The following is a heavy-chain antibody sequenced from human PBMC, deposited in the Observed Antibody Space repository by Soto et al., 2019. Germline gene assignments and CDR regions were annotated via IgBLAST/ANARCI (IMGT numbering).Heavy chain of an antibody. D-gene: IGHD4-17*01. Sequence: GGSLRLSCAASGFTFSSYSMNWVRQAPGKGLEWVSYISSSSSTIYYADSGKGGFTISRDNAKNSLYLQMNSLRDEDTDVDFCARADYGDYEEGNFDYWVQGTRVTVSS. V-gene: IGHV3-48*02. CDR3: ARADYGDYEEGNFDY. CDR2: ISSSSSTI. J-gene: IGHJ4*02. CDR1: GFTFSSYS.